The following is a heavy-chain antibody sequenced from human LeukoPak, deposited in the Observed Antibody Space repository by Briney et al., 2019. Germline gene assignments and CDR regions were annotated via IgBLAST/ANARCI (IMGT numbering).Heavy chain of an antibody. CDR1: GFTFSSYW. CDR3: ARDLGRYGDRGAYDY. Sequence: GSLRLSCVASGFTFSSYWMSWVRQPPGKGLEWIGEIYHSGSTNYNPSLKSRVTISVDKSKNQFSLNLSSVTAADTAVYYCARDLGRYGDRGAYDYWGQGTLVTVSS. CDR2: IYHSGST. V-gene: IGHV4-4*02. J-gene: IGHJ4*02. D-gene: IGHD4-17*01.